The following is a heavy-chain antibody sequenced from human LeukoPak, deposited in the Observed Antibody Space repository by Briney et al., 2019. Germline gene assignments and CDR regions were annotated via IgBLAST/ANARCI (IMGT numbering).Heavy chain of an antibody. J-gene: IGHJ6*02. CDR1: GGSISSGGYY. V-gene: IGHV4-30-2*01. CDR2: IYHSGST. Sequence: SETLSLTCTVSGGSISSGGYYWSWIRQPPGKGLEWIGYIYHSGSTYYNPSLKSRVTISVDRSKNQFSLKLSSVTAADTAVYYCARGFSGKQWPTRRSSDGMDVWGQGTTVTVSS. D-gene: IGHD6-19*01. CDR3: ARGFSGKQWPTRRSSDGMDV.